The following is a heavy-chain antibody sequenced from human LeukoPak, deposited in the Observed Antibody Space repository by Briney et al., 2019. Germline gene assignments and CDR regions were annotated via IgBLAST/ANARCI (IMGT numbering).Heavy chain of an antibody. Sequence: GGSLRLSCAASGFTFSNWAMSWVRQAPGKGLEWVSAITGSGGSTYYADSVRGRFTISRDNSKKTLYLQMNSLRAEDTAVYYCARKKRVDTDSIMVYYYFAMDVWGQGTTVTVSS. J-gene: IGHJ6*02. CDR1: GFTFSNWA. D-gene: IGHD5-18*01. CDR2: ITGSGGST. CDR3: ARKKRVDTDSIMVYYYFAMDV. V-gene: IGHV3-23*01.